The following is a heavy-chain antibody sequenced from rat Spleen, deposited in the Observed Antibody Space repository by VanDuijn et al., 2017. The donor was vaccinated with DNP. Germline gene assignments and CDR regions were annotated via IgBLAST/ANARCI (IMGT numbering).Heavy chain of an antibody. D-gene: IGHD5-1*01. CDR2: ISTGGFNT. CDR3: ARVQLGYYALDA. V-gene: IGHV5S11*01. J-gene: IGHJ4*01. Sequence: EVQLVESGGGLVQPGRSVKLSCAASGFTFSNYYMAWVRQAPTKGLEWVASISTGGFNTYYRDSVKGRFTISRDNAKSTLYLQMDSLRSEETATYYCARVQLGYYALDAWGQGTSVTVSS. CDR1: GFTFSNYY.